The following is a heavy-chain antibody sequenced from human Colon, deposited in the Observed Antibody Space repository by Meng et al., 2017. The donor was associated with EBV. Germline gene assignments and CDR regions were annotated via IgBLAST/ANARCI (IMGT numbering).Heavy chain of an antibody. D-gene: IGHD2-15*01. CDR1: GGPSSNFY. CDR2: MNQSGST. CDR3: ARAWGYCSSGSCRTG. Sequence: QGLLQRVGAGLLKPSGSLSLTGAVDGGPSSNFYWSWIRQPPGKGLEWIGEMNQSGSTNYNPSLKSRVTISVDASKNQFSLKLSSVTAADTAVYYCARAWGYCSSGSCRTGWGQGTLVTVSS. V-gene: IGHV4-34*01. J-gene: IGHJ4*02.